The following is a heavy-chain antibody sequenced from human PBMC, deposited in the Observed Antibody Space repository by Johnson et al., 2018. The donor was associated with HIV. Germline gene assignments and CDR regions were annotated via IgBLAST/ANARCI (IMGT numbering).Heavy chain of an antibody. CDR2: ISSSGSTI. CDR1: GFTFDDYG. Sequence: QVQLVESGGGVVQPGGSLRLSCAASGFTFDDYGMTWVRQAPGKGLEWVSYISSSGSTIYYADSVKGRFTISRDNAKNSLYLQMNSLRAEDTAVYYCAREGGGHDYGDRDAFDIWGQGTMVTVSS. V-gene: IGHV3-11*04. J-gene: IGHJ3*02. CDR3: AREGGGHDYGDRDAFDI. D-gene: IGHD4-17*01.